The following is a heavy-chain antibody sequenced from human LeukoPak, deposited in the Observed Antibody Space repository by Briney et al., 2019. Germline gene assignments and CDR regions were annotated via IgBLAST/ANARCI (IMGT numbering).Heavy chain of an antibody. V-gene: IGHV4-34*01. J-gene: IGHJ5*02. CDR1: GGSFSGHY. CDR3: ARGLSRSSGHNWFDP. D-gene: IGHD6-25*01. Sequence: SETLSLTCVVFGGSFSGHYWSWIRQPPGRGLEWIGEINHSGSTKYNPSLKSRVTISVDTSKNQFSLKLSSVTAADTAVYYCARGLSRSSGHNWFDPWGQGTLVTVSS. CDR2: INHSGST.